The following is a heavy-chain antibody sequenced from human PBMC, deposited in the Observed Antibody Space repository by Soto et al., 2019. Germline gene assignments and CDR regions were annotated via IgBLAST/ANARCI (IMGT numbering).Heavy chain of an antibody. CDR3: TRQGGTSYHDYHGLDV. CDR2: IRSKADSYAT. J-gene: IGHJ6*02. D-gene: IGHD1-1*01. V-gene: IGHV3-73*01. CDR1: GFTFSGSA. Sequence: GGSLRLSCAASGFTFSGSAVHWVRQTSGKGLEWVGRIRSKADSYATAYPASVKDRFTVSRDDSKNTAYLQMDSLKTEDTAVYYCTRQGGTSYHDYHGLDVWGQGTTVTVSS.